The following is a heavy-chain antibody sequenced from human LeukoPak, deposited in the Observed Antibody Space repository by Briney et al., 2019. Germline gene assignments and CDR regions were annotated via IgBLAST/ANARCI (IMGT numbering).Heavy chain of an antibody. CDR2: IIPIFGTA. V-gene: IGHV1-69*05. CDR1: GGTFSSYA. Sequence: SVKVSCKASGGTFSSYAISWVRQAPGQGLEWMGGIIPIFGTANYAQKFQSRVTITTDESTSTAYMELSSLRSEDTAVYYCAREHCSSTSCYGGFGYWGQGTLVTVSS. J-gene: IGHJ4*02. D-gene: IGHD2-2*01. CDR3: AREHCSSTSCYGGFGY.